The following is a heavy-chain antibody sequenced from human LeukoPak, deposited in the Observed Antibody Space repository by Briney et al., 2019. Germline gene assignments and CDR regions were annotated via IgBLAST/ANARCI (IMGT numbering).Heavy chain of an antibody. CDR3: ARGSSGWSFDY. J-gene: IGHJ4*02. CDR2: ISVYNGNT. CDR1: GYTFANYG. D-gene: IGHD6-19*01. V-gene: IGHV1-18*01. Sequence: ASATVSCKASGYTFANYGISWVRQAPGQGLEWMGWISVYNGNTNYAQKLQDRVTMTTDTSTSTAYMELRSLRSDDTAVYYCARGSSGWSFDYRGQGTLVTVSS.